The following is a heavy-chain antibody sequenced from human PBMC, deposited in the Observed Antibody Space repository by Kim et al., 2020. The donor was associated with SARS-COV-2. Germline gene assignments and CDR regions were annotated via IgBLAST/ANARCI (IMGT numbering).Heavy chain of an antibody. J-gene: IGHJ4*02. CDR2: ISGSGGST. V-gene: IGHV3-23*01. CDR1: GFTFSSYA. Sequence: GGSLRLSCASSGFTFSSYAMSWVRQAPGKGLEWVSAISGSGGSTYYADSVKGRFTISRDNSKNTLYLQMNSLRAEDTAVYYCAKGERITMIVVVTLFDYWGQGTLVTVSS. CDR3: AKGERITMIVVVTLFDY. D-gene: IGHD3-22*01.